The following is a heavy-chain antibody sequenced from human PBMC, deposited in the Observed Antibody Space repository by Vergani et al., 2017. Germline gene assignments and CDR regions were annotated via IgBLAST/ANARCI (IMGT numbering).Heavy chain of an antibody. CDR1: GGSISSYY. Sequence: QVQLQESGPGLVKPSETLSLTCTVSGGSISSYYWSWIRQPPGKGLGWIGYIYSSGSTNYNPSLKSRVTISVDTSKTQFSLRLSSVTAAATAVYYCASAIWGRRDAFEIWGQGRMVTVSS. CDR2: IYSSGST. D-gene: IGHD7-27*01. CDR3: ASAIWGRRDAFEI. V-gene: IGHV4-59*01. J-gene: IGHJ3*02.